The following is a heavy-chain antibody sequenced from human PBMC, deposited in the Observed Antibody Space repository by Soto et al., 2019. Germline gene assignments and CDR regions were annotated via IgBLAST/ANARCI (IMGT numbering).Heavy chain of an antibody. D-gene: IGHD2-2*03. Sequence: QVQLQQWGAGLLKPSETLSLTCVVNGGSFSDYYWSWIRLPPGKGLEWIGVINHSGIIDSSNPSLKSRVTISLDASRNQFSLNLTSVTAADTAVYYCARARSSVPSRRGIGYYGLDVWGQGTTVTVSS. CDR1: GGSFSDYY. CDR3: ARARSSVPSRRGIGYYGLDV. J-gene: IGHJ6*02. V-gene: IGHV4-34*01. CDR2: INHSGII.